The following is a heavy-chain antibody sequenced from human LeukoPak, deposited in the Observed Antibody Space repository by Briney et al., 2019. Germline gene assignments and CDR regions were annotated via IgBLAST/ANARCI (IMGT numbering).Heavy chain of an antibody. J-gene: IGHJ6*02. CDR3: AKDSRQWLRLLPLDYYYGMDV. D-gene: IGHD5-12*01. CDR1: GFTFSSYA. CDR2: ISGSGGST. Sequence: GGSLRLSCAASGFTFSSYAMRWVRQAPGKGLEWVSAISGSGGSTYYADSVKGRFTISRDNSKNTLYLQMNSLRAEDTAVYYCAKDSRQWLRLLPLDYYYGMDVWGQGTTVTVSS. V-gene: IGHV3-23*01.